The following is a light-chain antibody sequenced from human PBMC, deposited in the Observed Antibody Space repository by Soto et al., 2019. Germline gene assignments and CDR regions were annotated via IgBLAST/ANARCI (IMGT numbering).Light chain of an antibody. CDR2: EVS. J-gene: IGLJ1*01. CDR1: SSDVGGYNS. CDR3: RSDAGSKSXPYV. V-gene: IGLV2-8*01. Sequence: QSVLTQPPSASGSPGQSVTISCTGTSSDVGGYNSSSWYQQHRGKSPKIMIFEVSKRPSGLTDRFSGSKSGNTASLTVSGLHADDEADYYCRSDAGSKSXPYVFGRGTKVXVX.